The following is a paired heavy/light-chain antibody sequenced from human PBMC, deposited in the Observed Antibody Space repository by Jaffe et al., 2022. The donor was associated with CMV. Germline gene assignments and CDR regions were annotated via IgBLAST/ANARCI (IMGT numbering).Light chain of an antibody. V-gene: IGLV2-11*01. CDR2: DVS. J-gene: IGLJ2*01. CDR1: SSDIGGYNY. CDR3: CSYGGSYTML. Sequence: QSALTQPRSVSGSPGQSVTISCTGSSSDIGGYNYVSWYQHHPGKAPKLIIYDVSERPSGVPNRFSASKSGNTASLTISGLQAADEADYFCCSYGGSYTMLFGGRTQLTVL.
Heavy chain of an antibody. D-gene: IGHD3-3*01. CDR3: ARRKSGYYYFDL. Sequence: QLQLQESGPGLVKPSETLSLTCTVSGASLNSGSHYWGWIRQSPGKGLECIGSKHTIGTTYYSPSLKSRVTVSLDTSKNQFSLRLNSVTAADTAVYYCARRKSGYYYFDLWGQGALVTVSP. V-gene: IGHV4-39*01. CDR2: KHTIGTT. J-gene: IGHJ4*02. CDR1: GASLNSGSHY.